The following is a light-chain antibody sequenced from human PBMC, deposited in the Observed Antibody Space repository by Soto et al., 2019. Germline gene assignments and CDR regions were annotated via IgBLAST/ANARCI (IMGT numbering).Light chain of an antibody. J-gene: IGKJ5*01. CDR1: QSLSTSY. CDR3: QQYGSSPT. V-gene: IGKV3-20*01. Sequence: PGERATLSCRASQSLSTSYLAWYRLKPGQAPRLLIYAASSRASGIPDRFSDSGSGTDFTLTISRLEPEDFAVYYCQQYGSSPTFGQGTRLEIK. CDR2: AAS.